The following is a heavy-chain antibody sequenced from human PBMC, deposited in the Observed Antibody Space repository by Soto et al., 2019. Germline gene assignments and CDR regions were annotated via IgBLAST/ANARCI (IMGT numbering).Heavy chain of an antibody. CDR3: ARTGGSSWSAEYYFDY. J-gene: IGHJ4*02. D-gene: IGHD6-13*01. Sequence: SETLSLTCAVSGGSISSGGYYWSWIRQHPGKGLEWIGYIYYSGSTYYNPSLKSRVTISVDTSKNQFSLKLSSVTAADTAVYYCARTGGSSWSAEYYFDYWGQGTLVTVSS. CDR2: IYYSGST. CDR1: GGSISSGGYY. V-gene: IGHV4-31*11.